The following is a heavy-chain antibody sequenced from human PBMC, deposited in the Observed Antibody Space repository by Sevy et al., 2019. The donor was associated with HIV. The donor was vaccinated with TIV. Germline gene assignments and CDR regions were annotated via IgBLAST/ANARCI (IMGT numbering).Heavy chain of an antibody. CDR2: INWNSGSI. Sequence: GESLKISCAASGFTLDDYGMSWVRQAPGKGLEWVSGINWNSGSIGYADSVKGRFTISRDNAKNSLYLQMKNLRAEDTALYYCARVGCPNGVCYDYYYSFMDVWGPGTTVTVSS. D-gene: IGHD2-8*01. CDR3: ARVGCPNGVCYDYYYSFMDV. J-gene: IGHJ6*03. V-gene: IGHV3-20*04. CDR1: GFTLDDYG.